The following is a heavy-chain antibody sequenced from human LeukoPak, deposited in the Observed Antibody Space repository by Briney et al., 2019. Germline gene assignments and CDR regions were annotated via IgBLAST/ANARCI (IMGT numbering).Heavy chain of an antibody. CDR3: ATLGSGWYVGY. J-gene: IGHJ4*02. CDR1: GFTFSSYS. Sequence: GGSLRLSCAASGFTFSSYSMNWVRQAPGKGLEWVSSISSSSSYIYYADSVKGRFTISRDNSKNTLSLQVNSLRAEDTAVYYCATLGSGWYVGYWGQGTLVTVSS. V-gene: IGHV3-21*01. CDR2: ISSSSSYI. D-gene: IGHD6-19*01.